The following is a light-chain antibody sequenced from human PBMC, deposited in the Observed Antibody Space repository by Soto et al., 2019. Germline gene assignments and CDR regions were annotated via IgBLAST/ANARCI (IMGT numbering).Light chain of an antibody. CDR1: SSDVGGYNY. CDR3: CSYAGSYTYVV. CDR2: DVS. V-gene: IGLV2-11*01. Sequence: QSALTQPRSVSGSPGQSGTISCTGTSSDVGGYNYVSWYQQQPGKAPKLMIYDVSKRPSGVPDRFSGSKSGNTASLTISGLQAEDEADYYCCSYAGSYTYVVFGGGTTLSVL. J-gene: IGLJ2*01.